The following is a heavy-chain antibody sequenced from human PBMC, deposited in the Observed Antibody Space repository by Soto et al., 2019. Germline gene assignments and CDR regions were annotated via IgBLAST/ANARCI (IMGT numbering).Heavy chain of an antibody. V-gene: IGHV3-23*01. CDR1: GFTLSSSA. D-gene: IGHD3-10*01. CDR3: AKDLVYGSGSYSGY. J-gene: IGHJ4*02. Sequence: RGSLRLSCAASGFTLSSSAMSWVRQAPGKGLEWVSAIRGSGGSTYYADSVKGRFTISRDHSKNTLYLQMNSLRAEDTAVYYCAKDLVYGSGSYSGYWGQGTLVTVSS. CDR2: IRGSGGST.